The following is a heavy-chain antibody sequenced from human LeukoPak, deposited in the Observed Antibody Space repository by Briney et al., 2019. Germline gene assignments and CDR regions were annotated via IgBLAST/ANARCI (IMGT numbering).Heavy chain of an antibody. V-gene: IGHV4-59*08. J-gene: IGHJ5*02. CDR3: ARQGTAMVYWLDP. CDR2: IYYSGST. D-gene: IGHD5-18*01. Sequence: PSETLSLTCTVSGGSISSYYWSWIRQPPGKGLEWIGYIYYSGSTNYNPSLKSRVTISVDTSKNQFSLKLSSVTAADTAVYYCARQGTAMVYWLDPWGQGTLVTVSS. CDR1: GGSISSYY.